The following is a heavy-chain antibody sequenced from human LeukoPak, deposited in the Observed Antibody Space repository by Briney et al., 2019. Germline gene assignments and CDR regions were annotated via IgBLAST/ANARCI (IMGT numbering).Heavy chain of an antibody. V-gene: IGHV3-23*01. Sequence: RSGGSLRLSCAASGFTFSSYAMSWVRPAPGKGLEWVSAISCSGGRTYYADSVKGRFTISRDNSKNTLYLQMNSLRAEDTAVYYCAKAAYDSSGYYSYWGQGTLVTVSS. CDR2: ISCSGGRT. CDR3: AKAAYDSSGYYSY. J-gene: IGHJ4*02. CDR1: GFTFSSYA. D-gene: IGHD3-22*01.